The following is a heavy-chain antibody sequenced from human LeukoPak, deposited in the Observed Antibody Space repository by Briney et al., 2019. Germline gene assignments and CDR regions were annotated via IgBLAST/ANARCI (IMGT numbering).Heavy chain of an antibody. D-gene: IGHD3-10*01. V-gene: IGHV3-30*04. J-gene: IGHJ4*02. Sequence: SCKASGYTFTGYYMHWVRQAPGKGLEWVAVISFDGSHKYYADSVTGRFTISRDNSKNTLYLQMDSPRTDDTAMYYCARDFGITWAQYYFDYWGQGTLVTVSS. CDR2: ISFDGSHK. CDR1: GYTFTGYY. CDR3: ARDFGITWAQYYFDY.